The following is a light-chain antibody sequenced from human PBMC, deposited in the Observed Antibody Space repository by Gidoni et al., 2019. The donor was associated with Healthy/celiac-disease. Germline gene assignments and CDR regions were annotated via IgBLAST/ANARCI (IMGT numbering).Light chain of an antibody. J-gene: IGKJ2*01. CDR2: AAS. CDR3: QQSYSTPPYT. Sequence: ESQMTQSPSSLSASVGDRVTITCRASQSISSYLNWYQQNPGKAPKLLIYAASSLQSGVPSRFSGSGSGTDFTLTISSLQPEDFATYYCQQSYSTPPYTFXQXTKLEIK. V-gene: IGKV1-39*01. CDR1: QSISSY.